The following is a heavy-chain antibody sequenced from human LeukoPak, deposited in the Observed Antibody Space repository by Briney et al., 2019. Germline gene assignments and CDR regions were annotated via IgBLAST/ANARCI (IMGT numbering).Heavy chain of an antibody. CDR1: GFTFRSYA. V-gene: IGHV3-23*01. J-gene: IGHJ4*02. CDR3: AKDHHGDYRTTFDY. Sequence: PGRSLSLSCAASGFTFRSYAMSWVRQAPGEGLEWVSAISGSGGSTTYAGSVKGRFTIHRDNPKKTLYLQMNSLIAEEPSVNYFAKDHHGDYRTTFDYWGQGTLVTVSS. D-gene: IGHD4-17*01. CDR2: ISGSGGST.